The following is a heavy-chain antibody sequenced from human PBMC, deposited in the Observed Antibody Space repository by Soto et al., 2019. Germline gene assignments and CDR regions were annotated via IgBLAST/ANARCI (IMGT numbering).Heavy chain of an antibody. Sequence: AGSLRLSCAASGFTFSSCEMNWVRQAPGKGLEWVSYISSSGSTIYYADSVKGRFTISRDNAKNSLYLQMNSLRAEDTAVYYCAAETRKHYYYGMDVWGQGTTVTVSS. CDR3: AAETRKHYYYGMDV. CDR1: GFTFSSCE. V-gene: IGHV3-48*03. CDR2: ISSSGSTI. J-gene: IGHJ6*02.